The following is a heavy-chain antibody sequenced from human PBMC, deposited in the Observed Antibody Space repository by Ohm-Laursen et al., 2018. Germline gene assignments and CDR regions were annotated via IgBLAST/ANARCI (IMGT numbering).Heavy chain of an antibody. CDR2: VYYSGST. V-gene: IGHV4-39*01. D-gene: IGHD1-1*01. CDR3: ARHWTNPNFDY. J-gene: IGHJ4*02. CDR1: GGSIFSDTYY. Sequence: SQTLSLTWSVSGGSIFSDTYYWAWVRQPPGKGLEWIGSVYYSGSTYYGPPLKSRFIISADTSKNQFSLKLSSVTAADTAVYYCARHWTNPNFDYWGQGTLVTVSS.